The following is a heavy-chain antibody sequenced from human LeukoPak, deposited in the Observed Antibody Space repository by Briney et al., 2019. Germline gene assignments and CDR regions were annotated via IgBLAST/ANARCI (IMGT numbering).Heavy chain of an antibody. CDR1: GGSISSSNYY. CDR3: ARTYYYDSSGLGVRAFDI. J-gene: IGHJ3*02. D-gene: IGHD3-22*01. CDR2: IYHSGST. Sequence: PSETLSLTCTVSGGSISSSNYYWAWIRQPPGKGLEWIGSIYHSGSTNYNPSLKSRVTISVDTSKNQFSLNLSSVTAADTAVYYCARTYYYDSSGLGVRAFDIWGQGTMVTVSS. V-gene: IGHV4-39*07.